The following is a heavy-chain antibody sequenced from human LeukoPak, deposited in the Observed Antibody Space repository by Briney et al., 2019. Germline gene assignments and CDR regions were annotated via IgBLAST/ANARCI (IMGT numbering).Heavy chain of an antibody. D-gene: IGHD6-6*01. Sequence: GGSLRLSCAASGFTFSSYGMHWVRQAPGKGLEWVAVIWYDGSNKYYADSVKGRFTISRDNSKNTLYLQMNSLRAEDTAVYYCVREGREYSSSSQNWFDPWGQGTLVTVSS. CDR2: IWYDGSNK. V-gene: IGHV3-33*01. CDR1: GFTFSSYG. J-gene: IGHJ5*02. CDR3: VREGREYSSSSQNWFDP.